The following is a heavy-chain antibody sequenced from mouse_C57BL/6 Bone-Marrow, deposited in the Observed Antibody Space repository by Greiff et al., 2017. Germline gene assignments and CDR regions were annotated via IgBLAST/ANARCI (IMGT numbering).Heavy chain of an antibody. CDR1: GFSLTSYG. D-gene: IGHD2-3*01. CDR2: IWSGGST. CDR3: ARNWDGYCWYFDV. Sequence: QVHVKQSGPGLVQPSQSLSITCTVSGFSLTSYGVHWVRQSPGKGLEWLGVIWSGGSTDYNAAFISRLSISKNNSKSQVFFKMNSLQADDTAIYYCARNWDGYCWYFDVWGTGTTVTVSS. V-gene: IGHV2-2*01. J-gene: IGHJ1*03.